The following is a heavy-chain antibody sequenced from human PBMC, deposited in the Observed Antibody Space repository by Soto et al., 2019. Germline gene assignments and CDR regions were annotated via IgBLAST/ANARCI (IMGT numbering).Heavy chain of an antibody. CDR1: GGTFSSYA. V-gene: IGHV1-69*13. CDR3: ARSFRGVQFRPFPY. Sequence: GASVKVSCKASGGTFSSYAISWVRQAPGQGLEWMGGIIPIFGTANYAQKFQGRVTITADESTSTAYMELSSLRSEDTAVYYCARSFRGVQFRPFPYWGQGTLVTVSS. J-gene: IGHJ4*02. CDR2: IIPIFGTA. D-gene: IGHD3-10*01.